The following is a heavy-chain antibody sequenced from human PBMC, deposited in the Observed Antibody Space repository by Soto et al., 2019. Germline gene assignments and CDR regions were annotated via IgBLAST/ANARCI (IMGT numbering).Heavy chain of an antibody. J-gene: IGHJ4*02. CDR2: ISYDGSKK. CDR3: AKDTYYHDTTGYYVFDY. Sequence: QVQLVESGGGVVQPGRSLTLSCAASEFTFSSYGIHWVRQAPGKGLEWVAVISYDGSKKQYADSVKGRFTISRDNSKNTLHLQMISLRADDTAVYYCAKDTYYHDTTGYYVFDYWGQGTLVTVSS. CDR1: EFTFSSYG. D-gene: IGHD3-22*01. V-gene: IGHV3-30*18.